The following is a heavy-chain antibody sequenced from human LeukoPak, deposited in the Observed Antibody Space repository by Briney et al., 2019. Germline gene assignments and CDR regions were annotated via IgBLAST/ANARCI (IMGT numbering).Heavy chain of an antibody. D-gene: IGHD5-12*01. CDR3: ARGSSGYDWNFDY. CDR2: IIPIFGTA. V-gene: IGHV1-69*05. J-gene: IGHJ4*02. Sequence: ASVKVSCKASGGTFSSYAISWVRQAPGQGLEWMGGIIPIFGTANYAQKFQGRVTITTDESTNTAYMELSSLRSEDTAVYYCARGSSGYDWNFDYWGQGTLVTVSS. CDR1: GGTFSSYA.